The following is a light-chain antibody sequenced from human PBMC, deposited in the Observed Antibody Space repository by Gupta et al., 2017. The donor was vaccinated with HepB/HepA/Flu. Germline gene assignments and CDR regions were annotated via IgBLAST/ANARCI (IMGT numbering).Light chain of an antibody. CDR3: QQCLTTRNT. CDR2: SAS. V-gene: IGKV1-39*01. Sequence: DIQMTQSPSSLSASVGDRVTITCRASQSIRNYLNWYQHKPGKAPKLLIYSASTLQNEVPSRFSGSGSGTEFTLTISSLQPEDFAAYHCQQCLTTRNTFGQGTRLEIK. J-gene: IGKJ5*01. CDR1: QSIRNY.